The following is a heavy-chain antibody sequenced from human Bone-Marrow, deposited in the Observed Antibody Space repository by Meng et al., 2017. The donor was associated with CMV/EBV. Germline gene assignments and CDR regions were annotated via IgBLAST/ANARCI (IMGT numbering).Heavy chain of an antibody. CDR2: ISSSSSYI. V-gene: IGHV3-21*01. J-gene: IGHJ6*02. CDR3: ARDANDILTGYYQLGYYYYYYGMDV. D-gene: IGHD3-9*01. Sequence: GGSLRLSCAASGFTFSSYAMHWVRQAPGKGLEWVSSISSSSSYIYHADSVKGRFTISRDNAKNSLYLQMNSLRAEDTAVYYCARDANDILTGYYQLGYYYYYYGMDVWGQGTTVTVSS. CDR1: GFTFSSYA.